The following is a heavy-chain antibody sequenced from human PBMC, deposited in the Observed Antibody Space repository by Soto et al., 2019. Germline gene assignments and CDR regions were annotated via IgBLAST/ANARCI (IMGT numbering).Heavy chain of an antibody. D-gene: IGHD2-15*01. Sequence: GGSLRLSCAASGFTFSNYAMTWVRQAPGKGLEWVAAISGSGGSTYYADSVKGRFTISRDNSKNTLDLQMNSLRAEDTAVYYCAKELLCHGISGGSTSGAVVCGKGTMVTGSS. CDR2: ISGSGGST. J-gene: IGHJ6*04. V-gene: IGHV3-23*01. CDR1: GFTFSNYA. CDR3: AKELLCHGISGGSTSGAVV.